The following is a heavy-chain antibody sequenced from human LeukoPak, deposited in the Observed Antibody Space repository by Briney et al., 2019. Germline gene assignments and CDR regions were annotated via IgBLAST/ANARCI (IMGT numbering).Heavy chain of an antibody. CDR3: ARGPRYSSGWSPGH. V-gene: IGHV3-30-3*01. J-gene: IGHJ4*02. Sequence: GRSLRLSCAASGFTFSSYAMHWVRQAPGKGLEWVAVISYDGSNKYYADSVKGRFTISRDNSKNTLYLQMNSLRAEDTAVYYCARGPRYSSGWSPGHWGQGTLVTVSS. CDR1: GFTFSSYA. CDR2: ISYDGSNK. D-gene: IGHD6-13*01.